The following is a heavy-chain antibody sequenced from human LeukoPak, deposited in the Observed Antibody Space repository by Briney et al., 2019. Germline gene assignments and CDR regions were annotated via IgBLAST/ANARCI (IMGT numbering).Heavy chain of an antibody. CDR3: ASPNWNDGSSP. D-gene: IGHD1-1*01. V-gene: IGHV1-2*06. CDR1: GYTFTGYY. Sequence: ASVTVSCKASGYTFTGYYMHWVRQAPGQGLEWRGRINPNSGGTNYAQKFQGRVTMTRDTSISTAYMVLSRLRSDDTAVYYCASPNWNDGSSPWGQGSMVTVSS. CDR2: INPNSGGT. J-gene: IGHJ5*02.